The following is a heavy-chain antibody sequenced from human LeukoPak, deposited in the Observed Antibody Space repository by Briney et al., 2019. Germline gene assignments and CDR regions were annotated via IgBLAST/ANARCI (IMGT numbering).Heavy chain of an antibody. Sequence: ASVKVSSKASGYTVTSYGISSVRQAPGQGLEWMGWISAYNGNTNYAQKLQGRVTMTTDTSTSTAYMELRSLRSDDTAVYYCARRTEYNWFDPWGQGTLVTVSS. V-gene: IGHV1-18*01. J-gene: IGHJ5*02. CDR1: GYTVTSYG. CDR2: ISAYNGNT. CDR3: ARRTEYNWFDP.